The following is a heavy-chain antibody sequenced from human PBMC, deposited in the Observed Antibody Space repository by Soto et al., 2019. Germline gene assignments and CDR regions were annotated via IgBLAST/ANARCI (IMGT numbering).Heavy chain of an antibody. D-gene: IGHD3-16*01. J-gene: IGHJ4*02. Sequence: QVLLQQWGAGLLKPSETLSLTCAVSGGSFSGYYWTWIRQAPGKGLEWIGEINHSGTTNYNPSLKSRGSVSVDTSKNQFSLKLTSVTAADTCVYYCARGRRWGQSVKGLDSWGQGTLVTVSS. CDR1: GGSFSGYY. CDR2: INHSGTT. V-gene: IGHV4-34*01. CDR3: ARGRRWGQSVKGLDS.